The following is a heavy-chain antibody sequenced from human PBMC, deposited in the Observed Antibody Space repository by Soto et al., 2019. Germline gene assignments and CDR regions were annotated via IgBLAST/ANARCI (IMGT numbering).Heavy chain of an antibody. Sequence: GGSLRLSCAASGFTFSTYAMSWVRQAPGKGLEWVSVISGSGGDTYYADSVKGRFTISRDNSKNTLSLQMNSLRAEDTAVYYCARRSAFDIWGQGTMVTVSS. CDR2: ISGSGGDT. CDR3: ARRSAFDI. CDR1: GFTFSTYA. J-gene: IGHJ3*02. V-gene: IGHV3-23*01.